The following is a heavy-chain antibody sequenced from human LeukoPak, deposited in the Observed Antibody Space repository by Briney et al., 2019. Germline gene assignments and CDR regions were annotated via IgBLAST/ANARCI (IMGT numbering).Heavy chain of an antibody. V-gene: IGHV4-31*03. CDR2: IYYSGST. Sequence: PSQTLSLTCTVSGGSISSGGYYWSWIRQHPGKGLEWIGYIYYSGSTYYNPSLKSRVTISVDTSKNQFSLKLSPVTAADTAVYYCAREKSSSLSYYYYYMDVWGKGTTVTVSS. J-gene: IGHJ6*03. CDR3: AREKSSSLSYYYYYMDV. D-gene: IGHD6-13*01. CDR1: GGSISSGGYY.